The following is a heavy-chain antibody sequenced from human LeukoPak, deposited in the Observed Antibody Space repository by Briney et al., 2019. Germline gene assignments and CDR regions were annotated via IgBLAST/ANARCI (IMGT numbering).Heavy chain of an antibody. V-gene: IGHV3-43*02. Sequence: GGSLRLSCAASGFTFDDYAMHWVRQAPGKGLEWVSLISGDGGSIYYADSVKGRFAISRGNSKNSLYLQMNSLRTEDTALYYCAKGDWYYDILTGPRGGLDYWGQGTLVTVSS. D-gene: IGHD3-9*01. CDR2: ISGDGGSI. CDR3: AKGDWYYDILTGPRGGLDY. J-gene: IGHJ4*02. CDR1: GFTFDDYA.